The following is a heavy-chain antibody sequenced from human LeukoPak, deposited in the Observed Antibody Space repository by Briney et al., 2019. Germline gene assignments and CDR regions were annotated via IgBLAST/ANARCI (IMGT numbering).Heavy chain of an antibody. CDR1: GGSISSSSYY. Sequence: SETLSLTCSVSGGSISSSSYYWGWIRQPPGKGLESIGKIYYSGSTYYNPSLKSRVSISVDTSKNQFSLKLRSVTAADTAVYYCARIEYATNWFDPWGQGTLVTVSS. CDR2: IYYSGST. CDR3: ARIEYATNWFDP. J-gene: IGHJ5*02. V-gene: IGHV4-39*01. D-gene: IGHD2/OR15-2a*01.